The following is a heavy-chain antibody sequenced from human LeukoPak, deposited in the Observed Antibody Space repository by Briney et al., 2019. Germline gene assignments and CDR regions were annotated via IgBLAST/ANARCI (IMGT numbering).Heavy chain of an antibody. V-gene: IGHV1-69*13. CDR3: APSYEDCGGDCYSGTNLPR. CDR1: GGTFSSYA. Sequence: SVKVSCKASGGTFSSYAISWVRQAPGQGLEWMGGIIPIFGTANYAQKFQGRVTITADESTSTAYMELSSLRSEDTAVYYCAPSYEDCGGDCYSGTNLPRWGHGTLVTVSS. CDR2: IIPIFGTA. J-gene: IGHJ4*01. D-gene: IGHD2-21*02.